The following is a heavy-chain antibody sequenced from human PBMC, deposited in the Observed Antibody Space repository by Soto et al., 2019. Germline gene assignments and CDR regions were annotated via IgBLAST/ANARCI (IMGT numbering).Heavy chain of an antibody. V-gene: IGHV3-23*01. CDR1: GFTFSSYA. Sequence: PGGSLSLSCAASGFTFSSYAMSWVRKAPGKGLEWVSAISGSGASTYYADSVKGRFTISRDNSKNTLYLQMNSLRAEDTAVYYCAHFDRFIDYWGQGTLVTVSS. CDR3: AHFDRFIDY. D-gene: IGHD3-9*01. J-gene: IGHJ4*02. CDR2: ISGSGAST.